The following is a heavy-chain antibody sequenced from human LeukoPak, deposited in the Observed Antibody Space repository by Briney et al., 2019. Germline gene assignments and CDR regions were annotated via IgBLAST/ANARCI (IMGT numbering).Heavy chain of an antibody. Sequence: GGSLRLSCAASGFTFSSYGMHRVRQAPGKGLEGVAVIWYDGSNKYYADSVKGRFTISRDNSKNTLYLQMNSLRAEDTAVYYCAKDSESSGSYFLDAFDIWGQGTMVTVSS. J-gene: IGHJ3*02. CDR3: AKDSESSGSYFLDAFDI. D-gene: IGHD1-26*01. V-gene: IGHV3-33*06. CDR1: GFTFSSYG. CDR2: IWYDGSNK.